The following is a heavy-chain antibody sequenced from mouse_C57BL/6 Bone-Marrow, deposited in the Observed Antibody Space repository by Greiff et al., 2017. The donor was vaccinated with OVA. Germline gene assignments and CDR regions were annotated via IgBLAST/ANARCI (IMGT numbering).Heavy chain of an antibody. D-gene: IGHD4-1*02. J-gene: IGHJ1*03. CDR2: IWSDGST. V-gene: IGHV2-6-1*01. CDR1: GFSLTSYG. Sequence: VKLMESGPGLVAPSQSLSITCTVSGFSLTSYGVHWVRQPPGKGLEWLVVIWSDGSTTYNSALKSRLSISKDNSKSQVFLKMNSLQADDTAMYYCARHTQLFPYWYFDVWGTGTTVTVSS. CDR3: ARHTQLFPYWYFDV.